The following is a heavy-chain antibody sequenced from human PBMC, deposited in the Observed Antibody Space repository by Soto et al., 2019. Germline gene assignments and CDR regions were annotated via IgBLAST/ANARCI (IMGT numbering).Heavy chain of an antibody. Sequence: QVQLVQSGAEVKKPGSSVKVSCKASGGTFSSYAISWVRQAPGQGLEWMGGIIPIFGTANYAQKFKGRVTNTADESTRTAYMELSSLRSEDTAVYYCARSDIVLMVYAIHYYGMDVWGQGTTVTVSS. J-gene: IGHJ6*02. D-gene: IGHD2-8*01. CDR1: GGTFSSYA. V-gene: IGHV1-69*12. CDR3: ARSDIVLMVYAIHYYGMDV. CDR2: IIPIFGTA.